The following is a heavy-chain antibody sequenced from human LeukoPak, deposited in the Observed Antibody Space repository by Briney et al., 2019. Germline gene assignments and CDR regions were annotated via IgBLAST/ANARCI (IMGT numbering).Heavy chain of an antibody. J-gene: IGHJ6*02. Sequence: QPSETLSLTCAVYGGSFCGYYWSWLRQPPGKGLVWLGKINHSGSTNYNPSLKSRVTISVDTSKNQYSLKLSSVTAADTAVYYCARGRRRCSSTSCYIPWVHGMDVWGQGTTVTVSS. D-gene: IGHD2-2*02. CDR2: INHSGST. CDR1: GGSFCGYY. CDR3: ARGRRRCSSTSCYIPWVHGMDV. V-gene: IGHV4-34*01.